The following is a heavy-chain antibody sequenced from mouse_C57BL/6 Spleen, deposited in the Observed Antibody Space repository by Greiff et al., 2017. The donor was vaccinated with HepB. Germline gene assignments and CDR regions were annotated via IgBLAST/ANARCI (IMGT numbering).Heavy chain of an antibody. J-gene: IGHJ4*01. CDR3: ARSGGLRRNYYAMDY. D-gene: IGHD2-4*01. V-gene: IGHV1-26*01. CDR1: GYTFTDYY. Sequence: VQLQQSGPELVKPGASVKISCKASGYTFTDYYMNWVKQSHGKSLEWIGDINPNNGGTSYNQKFKGKATLTVDKSSSTAYIELRSLTSEDSAVYYCARSGGLRRNYYAMDYWGQGTSVTVSS. CDR2: INPNNGGT.